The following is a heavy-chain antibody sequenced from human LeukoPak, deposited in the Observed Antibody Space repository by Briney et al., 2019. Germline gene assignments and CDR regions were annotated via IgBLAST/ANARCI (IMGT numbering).Heavy chain of an antibody. CDR2: INSGNSYQ. CDR1: GFTFSSYS. Sequence: GGSLRLSCAASGFTFSSYSMNWVRQAPGKGLEWVSLINSGNSYQHYADSVKGRFTISRDNSKNTLYLQMNSLRAEDTAVYYCATSPAMDREWELYFDYWGQGTLVTVSS. V-gene: IGHV3-21*04. D-gene: IGHD1-26*01. CDR3: ATSPAMDREWELYFDY. J-gene: IGHJ4*02.